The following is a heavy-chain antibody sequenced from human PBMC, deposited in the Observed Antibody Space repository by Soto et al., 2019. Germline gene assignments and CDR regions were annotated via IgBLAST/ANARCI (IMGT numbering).Heavy chain of an antibody. CDR2: ISSSGRTI. J-gene: IGHJ5*02. CDR1: GFAFSSYS. V-gene: IGHV3-48*02. D-gene: IGHD3-22*01. Sequence: LRLSCAASGFAFSSYSMNWVRQAPGKGLEWVSYISSSGRTIYYADSVKGRFTVSRDNAKNSLYLQMNSLRDEDTAVYYCARDYYDSSGYKNWFDPWGQGTLVTVSS. CDR3: ARDYYDSSGYKNWFDP.